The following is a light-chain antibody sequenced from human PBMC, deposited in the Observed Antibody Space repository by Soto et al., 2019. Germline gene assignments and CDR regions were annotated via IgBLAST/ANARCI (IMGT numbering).Light chain of an antibody. CDR3: QQYDGAPLT. J-gene: IGKJ3*01. CDR2: AAS. V-gene: IGKV3-20*01. CDR1: QTLSINS. Sequence: EIVFTQSPDTLSLSPGERATLFCRASQTLSINSLAWYQQKPGQAPRLLIYAASTRHTGIPDRFNGSGSGTDFALTINRLEPEDFAVYFCQQYDGAPLTFGPGTKVDIK.